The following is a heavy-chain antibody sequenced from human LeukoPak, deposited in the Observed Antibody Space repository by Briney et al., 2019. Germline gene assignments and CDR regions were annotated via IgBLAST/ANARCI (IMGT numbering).Heavy chain of an antibody. J-gene: IGHJ1*01. CDR1: GGSISSGGYS. Sequence: SETLSLTCAVSGGSISSGGYSWSWIRQPPGKGLEWIGEINHSGSTNYNPSLKSRVTISVDTSKNQFSLKLSSVTAADTAVYYCAISRTPPTGGHRHFQHWGQGTLVTVSS. V-gene: IGHV4-30-2*01. CDR2: INHSGST. CDR3: AISRTPPTGGHRHFQH. D-gene: IGHD3-16*01.